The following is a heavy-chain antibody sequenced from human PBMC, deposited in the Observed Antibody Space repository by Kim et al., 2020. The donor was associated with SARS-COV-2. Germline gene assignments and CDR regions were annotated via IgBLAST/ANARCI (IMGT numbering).Heavy chain of an antibody. D-gene: IGHD1-7*01. V-gene: IGHV5-51*01. Sequence: GESLKISCKGSGYSFTSYWIGWVRQMPGKGLEWMGIIYPGDSDTRYSPPFQGQVTISADKSISTAYLQWSSLKASDTAMYYCARRGLRYNWNLLSWFDPWGQGTLVTVSS. J-gene: IGHJ5*02. CDR3: ARRGLRYNWNLLSWFDP. CDR1: GYSFTSYW. CDR2: IYPGDSDT.